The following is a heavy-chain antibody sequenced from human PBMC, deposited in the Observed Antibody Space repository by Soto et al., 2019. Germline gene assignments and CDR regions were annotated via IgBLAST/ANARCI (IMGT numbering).Heavy chain of an antibody. D-gene: IGHD3-10*01. CDR2: IYSGGST. Sequence: EVQLVESGGGLVQPGGSLRLSCAASGFTVSSNYMSWVRQAPGKGLEWVSVIYSGGSTYYADSVKGRFTISRDNSKNTLYLKMNSLRAEDTAVYYCARDRLWFGELYGYWGQGTLVTVSS. CDR1: GFTVSSNY. J-gene: IGHJ4*02. CDR3: ARDRLWFGELYGY. V-gene: IGHV3-66*01.